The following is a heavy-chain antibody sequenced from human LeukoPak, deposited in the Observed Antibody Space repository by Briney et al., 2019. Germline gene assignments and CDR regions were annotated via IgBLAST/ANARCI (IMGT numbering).Heavy chain of an antibody. J-gene: IGHJ4*02. D-gene: IGHD5-18*01. CDR2: IYSGGST. CDR3: ARSKGYSYGYFDY. V-gene: IGHV3-53*04. CDR1: GFTVSSNY. Sequence: PGGSLRLSCAASGFTVSSNYMSWVRQAPGKGLEWVSVIYSGGSTYYADSVKGRFTISRHNSKNTLYLQMNSLRAEDTAVYYCARSKGYSYGYFDYWGQGTLVTVSS.